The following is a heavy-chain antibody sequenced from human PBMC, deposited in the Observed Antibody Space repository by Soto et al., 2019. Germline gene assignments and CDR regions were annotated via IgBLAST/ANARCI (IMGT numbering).Heavy chain of an antibody. D-gene: IGHD3-22*01. Sequence: EVHLVESGGGLVQPGRSPRLSCAASGFTFDDYAMHWVRQAPGKGLEWVSGISWSSASIGYADSVKGRFTISRDNAKNSLYLQMSSLRTEDTALYYCAKGGDTSDYYSGKIDYWGQGTLVTVSS. J-gene: IGHJ4*02. V-gene: IGHV3-9*01. CDR1: GFTFDDYA. CDR2: ISWSSASI. CDR3: AKGGDTSDYYSGKIDY.